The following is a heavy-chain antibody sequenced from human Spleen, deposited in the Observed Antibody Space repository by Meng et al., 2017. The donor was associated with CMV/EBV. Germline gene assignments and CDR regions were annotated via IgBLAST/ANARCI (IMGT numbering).Heavy chain of an antibody. CDR1: GYTFTGYY. CDR3: ARLPITLTARYGAFDI. V-gene: IGHV1-2*06. Sequence: ASVKVSCKASGYTFTGYYVHWVRQAPGQGLEWMGRINPNRGDTHYAQKFQGRVTMTRDTSISSAYMELSGLRSDDTAVYYCARLPITLTARYGAFDIWGQGAMVTVSS. J-gene: IGHJ3*02. CDR2: INPNRGDT. D-gene: IGHD7-27*01.